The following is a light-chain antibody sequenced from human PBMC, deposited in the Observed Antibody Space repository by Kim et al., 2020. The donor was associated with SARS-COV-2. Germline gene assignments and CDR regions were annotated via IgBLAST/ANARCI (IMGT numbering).Light chain of an antibody. CDR1: KLGDKY. CDR2: QDR. J-gene: IGLJ2*01. V-gene: IGLV3-1*01. CDR3: QAWDSSTGWV. Sequence: SYELTQPPSVSVSPGQTASITCSGDKLGDKYACWYQQKPGQSPVLVIYQDRKRPSGIPERFSGSNSGNTATLTISGTQAMDEADYYCQAWDSSTGWVFGG.